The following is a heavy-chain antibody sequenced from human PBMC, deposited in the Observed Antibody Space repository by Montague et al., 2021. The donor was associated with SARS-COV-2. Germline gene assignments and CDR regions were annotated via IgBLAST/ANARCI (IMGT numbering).Heavy chain of an antibody. CDR2: INHSGST. CDR1: GGSLSGYD. Sequence: SETLSLTCAVYGGSLSGYDWSWIRQPPGKGLEWIGEINHSGSTKYNPSLKSRVSISVDTSKNQFSLKLNSVTAADTAVYYCARGQWEITMIVVVLAAAAHYLDFWGQGTLVTVSP. D-gene: IGHD3-22*01. J-gene: IGHJ4*02. CDR3: ARGQWEITMIVVVLAAAAHYLDF. V-gene: IGHV4-34*01.